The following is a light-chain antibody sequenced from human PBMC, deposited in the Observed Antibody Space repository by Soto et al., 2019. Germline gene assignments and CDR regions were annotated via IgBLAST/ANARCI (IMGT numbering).Light chain of an antibody. CDR3: AAWDDSLNGVV. CDR2: SNN. V-gene: IGLV1-44*01. CDR1: SSNIGRNT. Sequence: QSVLTQPPSASGTPGQRVTISCSGSSSNIGRNTVNWYQHLPGTAPKLLLYSNNQRPSGVPDRFSGSKSGTSASLAISGLQSHDEADYYCAAWDDSLNGVVFGGGTKVTVL. J-gene: IGLJ2*01.